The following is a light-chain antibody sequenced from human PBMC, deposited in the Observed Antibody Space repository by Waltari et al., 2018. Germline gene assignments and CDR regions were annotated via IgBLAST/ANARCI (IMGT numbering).Light chain of an antibody. CDR1: QSVTSN. CDR2: GAT. Sequence: EIVMTQSPATLSVSPGERTTLSCRASQSVTSNLAWYQQKPGQAPRILIYGATTRATGIPARFSGSGSGTEFTLTISSLQSEDFAVYYCQQYNNWPRTFGQVTKVEIK. J-gene: IGKJ1*01. V-gene: IGKV3-15*01. CDR3: QQYNNWPRT.